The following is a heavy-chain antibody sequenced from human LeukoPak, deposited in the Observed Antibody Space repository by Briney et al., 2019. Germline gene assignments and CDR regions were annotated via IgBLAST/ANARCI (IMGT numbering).Heavy chain of an antibody. J-gene: IGHJ5*02. CDR1: GDSISSSRSY. D-gene: IGHD3-16*01. CDR3: AREVYDYVWGSYEFSWFDP. Sequence: SETLSLTCTVSGDSISSSRSYWGWIRQPPGKGLEWIGSIYYSGSTYYNTSLKSRVTISLDTSKNQFSLKLSSVTAADTAVYYCAREVYDYVWGSYEFSWFDPWGQGTLVTVSS. V-gene: IGHV4-39*07. CDR2: IYYSGST.